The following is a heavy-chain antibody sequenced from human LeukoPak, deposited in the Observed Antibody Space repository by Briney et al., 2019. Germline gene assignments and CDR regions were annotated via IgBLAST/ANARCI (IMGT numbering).Heavy chain of an antibody. CDR1: VFTFSTYY. Sequence: GGSLRLSCAASVFTFSTYYMSWVPQSPGKGLEWVSGIYGGGNSYYAESVTGRFTISRDNSRNTLHLQMNSLRGEDTAVYYCAIELTVGATIDYCGQGTLVTVSS. CDR3: AIELTVGATIDY. V-gene: IGHV3-66*02. CDR2: IYGGGNS. J-gene: IGHJ4*02. D-gene: IGHD1-26*01.